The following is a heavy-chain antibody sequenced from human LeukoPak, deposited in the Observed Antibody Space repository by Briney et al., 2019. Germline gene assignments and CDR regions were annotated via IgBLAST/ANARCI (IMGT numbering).Heavy chain of an antibody. CDR3: ARHMVYYYDSSGHDFDV. CDR1: GGSISTSY. V-gene: IGHV4-59*01. Sequence: SETLSLTCTVSGGSISTSYWSWIRQPPGKGLEWIGYIYNSGSTNYNPSLKSRVTISVDTSKNQFSLKLSSVTAADTAVYYCARHMVYYYDSSGHDFDVWGQGTMVTVSS. J-gene: IGHJ3*01. D-gene: IGHD3-22*01. CDR2: IYNSGST.